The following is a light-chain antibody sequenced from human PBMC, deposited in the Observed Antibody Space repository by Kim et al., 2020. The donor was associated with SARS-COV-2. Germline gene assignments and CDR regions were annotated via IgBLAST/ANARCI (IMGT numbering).Light chain of an antibody. V-gene: IGKV3-15*01. J-gene: IGKJ2*01. CDR3: QQYNDWPPGDT. Sequence: PGARATLSCRASQSVSSNLAWYQQKAGQTPRLLIYGASTRATGVPARFSGSGSGTEFTLTISSLQSEDFAVYYCQQYNDWPPGDTFGQGTKLEI. CDR2: GAS. CDR1: QSVSSN.